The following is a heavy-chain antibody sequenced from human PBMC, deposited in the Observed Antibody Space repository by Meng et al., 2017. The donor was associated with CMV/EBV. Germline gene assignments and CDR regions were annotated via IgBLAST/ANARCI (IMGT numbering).Heavy chain of an antibody. Sequence: GESLKISCAASGFTFSSYSMNWVRQAPGKGLEWVSSISSSSSYIYYADSVKGRFTISRDNAKNSLYLQMNSLGAEDTAVYYCARDYPLRSYVGYGMDVWGQGTTVTVSS. CDR1: GFTFSSYS. CDR2: ISSSSSYI. D-gene: IGHD3-3*01. J-gene: IGHJ6*02. V-gene: IGHV3-21*01. CDR3: ARDYPLRSYVGYGMDV.